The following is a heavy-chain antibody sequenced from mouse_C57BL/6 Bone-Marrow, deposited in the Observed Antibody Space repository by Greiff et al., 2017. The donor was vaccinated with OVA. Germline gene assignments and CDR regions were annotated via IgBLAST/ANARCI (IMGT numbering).Heavy chain of an antibody. J-gene: IGHJ2*01. CDR3: TRGYYFDY. CDR2: IDPTNDYT. Sequence: QVQLQQSGAELARPGASVKMSCKASGYTFTSYTIHWVKQRPGQGLEWIGYIDPTNDYTNYNQKFKGKATLTADKSSSTAYMQLSSLTSEDSADYYCTRGYYFDYWGQGTTLTVSS. V-gene: IGHV1-4*01. CDR1: GYTFTSYT.